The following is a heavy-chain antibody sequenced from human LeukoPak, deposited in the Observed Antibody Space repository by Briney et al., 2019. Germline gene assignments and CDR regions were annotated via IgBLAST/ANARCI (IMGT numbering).Heavy chain of an antibody. J-gene: IGHJ4*02. CDR3: AGPSDSYDSSGYYFD. CDR2: IIPILGIA. D-gene: IGHD3-22*01. V-gene: IGHV1-69*04. Sequence: SVKVSCKASGGTFSSYAISWVRQAPGQGLEWMGRIIPILGIANYAQKFQGRVTITADKSTSTAYMELSSLRSEDTAVYYCAGPSDSYDSSGYYFDWGQGTLVTVSS. CDR1: GGTFSSYA.